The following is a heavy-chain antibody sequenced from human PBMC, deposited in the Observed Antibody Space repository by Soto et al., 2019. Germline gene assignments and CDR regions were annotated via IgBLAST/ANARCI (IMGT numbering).Heavy chain of an antibody. CDR1: GFTFSSYA. J-gene: IGHJ4*02. CDR3: ARDRIQLWFSGYYFDY. D-gene: IGHD5-18*01. CDR2: ISYDGSNK. Sequence: GGSLRLSCAASGFTFSSYAMHWVRQAPGKGLEWVAVISYDGSNKYYADSVKGRFTISRDNSKNTLYLQMNSLRAEDTAVYYCARDRIQLWFSGYYFDYWGQGTLVTVSS. V-gene: IGHV3-30-3*01.